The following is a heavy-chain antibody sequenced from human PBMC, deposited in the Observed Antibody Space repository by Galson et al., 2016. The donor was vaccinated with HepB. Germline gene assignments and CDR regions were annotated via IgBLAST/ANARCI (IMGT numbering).Heavy chain of an antibody. CDR2: IKQDGSEK. CDR3: ARGHAGYSSSWDRSFAY. Sequence: SLRLSCAASGIAFSGYWMSWVRQAPGKGLEWVANIKQDGSEKYYVDSVKGRFTISRHNAKNSLYLQMNSLRADDTAVYYCARGHAGYSSSWDRSFAYWGQGTLVTVSS. D-gene: IGHD6-13*01. V-gene: IGHV3-7*03. CDR1: GIAFSGYW. J-gene: IGHJ4*02.